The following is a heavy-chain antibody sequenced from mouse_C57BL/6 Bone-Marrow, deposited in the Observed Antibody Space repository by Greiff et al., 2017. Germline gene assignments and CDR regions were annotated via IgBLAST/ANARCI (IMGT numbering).Heavy chain of an antibody. V-gene: IGHV7-3*01. CDR2: IRNKANGYTT. CDR1: GFTFTDYY. CDR3: ASLSYYYGSRYAMDY. Sequence: DVQLQESGGGLVQPGGSLSLSCAASGFTFTDYYMSWVRQPPGKALEWLGFIRNKANGYTTEYSASVKGRFTISRDNSQSILYLQMNALRAEDSATYYCASLSYYYGSRYAMDYWGQGTSVTVSS. J-gene: IGHJ4*01. D-gene: IGHD1-1*01.